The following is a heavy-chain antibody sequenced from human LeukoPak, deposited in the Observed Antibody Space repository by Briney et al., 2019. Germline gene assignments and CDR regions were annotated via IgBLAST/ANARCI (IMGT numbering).Heavy chain of an antibody. CDR2: IYYSGST. D-gene: IGHD2-2*01. V-gene: IGHV4-30-4*01. J-gene: IGHJ5*02. CDR3: AGEYQLLLYNWFDP. CDR1: GGSISSGDYY. Sequence: SETLSLTCTVSGGSISSGDYYWSWIRQPPGKGLEWIGYIYYSGSTYYNPSLKSRVTISVDTSKNQFSLKLSSVTAADTAVYYCAGEYQLLLYNWFDPWDQGTLVTVSS.